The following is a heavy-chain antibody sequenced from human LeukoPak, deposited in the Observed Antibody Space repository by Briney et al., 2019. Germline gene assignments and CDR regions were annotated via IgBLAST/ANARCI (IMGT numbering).Heavy chain of an antibody. J-gene: IGHJ3*02. V-gene: IGHV1-3*01. CDR3: ARVRPRSIAAAGTAFDI. Sequence: APVKVSCKASGYTFTSYAMHWVRQAPGQRLEWMGWINAGNGNTKYSQKFQGRVTITRDTSASTAYMELSSLRSEDTAVYYCARVRPRSIAAAGTAFDIWGQGTMVTVSS. CDR2: INAGNGNT. CDR1: GYTFTSYA. D-gene: IGHD6-13*01.